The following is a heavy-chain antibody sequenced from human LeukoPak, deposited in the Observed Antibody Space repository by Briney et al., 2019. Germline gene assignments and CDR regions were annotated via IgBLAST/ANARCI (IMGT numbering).Heavy chain of an antibody. V-gene: IGHV1-46*01. D-gene: IGHD3-22*01. Sequence: ASVKVSCKASGYTFTSYDINWVRQAPGQGLEWTGLINPSGGSTSYAQKSQGRVTMTRDTSTSTVYMELSSLRSEDTAVYYCARDWYYYDSSGYYSPYYWGQGTLVTVSS. J-gene: IGHJ4*02. CDR3: ARDWYYYDSSGYYSPYY. CDR1: GYTFTSYD. CDR2: INPSGGST.